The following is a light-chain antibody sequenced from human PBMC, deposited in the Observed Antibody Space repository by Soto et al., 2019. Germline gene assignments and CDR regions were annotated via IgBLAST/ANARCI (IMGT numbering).Light chain of an antibody. CDR3: QQRASWPLP. CDR1: QSISGY. J-gene: IGKJ4*01. Sequence: EIVLTQSPATLSLSPGERATVSCRASQSISGYLAWYQHRPGRTPRLLIYDASNRATGIPDRFSGRGSGTDFTLTISSLEPEDFAVYYCQQRASWPLPFGGGTALE. CDR2: DAS. V-gene: IGKV3-11*01.